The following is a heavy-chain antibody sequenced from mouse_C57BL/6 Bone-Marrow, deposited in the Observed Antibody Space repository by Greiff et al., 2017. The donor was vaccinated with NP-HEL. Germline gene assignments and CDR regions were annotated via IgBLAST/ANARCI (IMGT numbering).Heavy chain of an antibody. Sequence: EVKLVESGGGLVKPGGSLKLSCAASGFTFSDYGMHWVRQAPEKGLEWVAYISSGCSTIYYADTVKGRFTISRDNAKNTLFLQMTSLRSEDTAMYYCSRRYRRLYYYAMDYWGQGTSVTVSS. J-gene: IGHJ4*01. CDR1: GFTFSDYG. CDR2: ISSGCSTI. CDR3: SRRYRRLYYYAMDY. V-gene: IGHV5-17*01. D-gene: IGHD2-12*01.